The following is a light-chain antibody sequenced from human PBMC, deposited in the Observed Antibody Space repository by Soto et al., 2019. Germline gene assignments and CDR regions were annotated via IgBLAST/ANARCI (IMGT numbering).Light chain of an antibody. CDR3: EQYTNWPPTYT. CDR2: GAS. J-gene: IGKJ2*01. Sequence: EIVMTQSPAPLSVSPGERATLSCRASQSVSSNLAWYQQKPGQAPRLLIYGASTRATGIPARFSGSVSGTEFTLTLSSLQSEDFAVYYCEQYTNWPPTYTFGKGTKLEIK. CDR1: QSVSSN. V-gene: IGKV3-15*01.